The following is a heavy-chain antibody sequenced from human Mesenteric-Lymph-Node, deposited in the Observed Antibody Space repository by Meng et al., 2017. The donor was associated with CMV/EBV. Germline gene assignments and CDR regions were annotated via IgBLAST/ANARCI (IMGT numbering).Heavy chain of an antibody. J-gene: IGHJ3*02. CDR3: ARVWGRNGAFDI. D-gene: IGHD3-16*01. CDR2: IYSGGST. CDR1: GFTVSSNY. Sequence: ESLKISGAASGFTVSSNYMSWVRQAPGKGLEWVSVIYSGGSTYYADSVKGRFTISRDNSKNTLYLQMNSLRAEDTAVYYCARVWGRNGAFDIWGQGTMVTVSS. V-gene: IGHV3-66*02.